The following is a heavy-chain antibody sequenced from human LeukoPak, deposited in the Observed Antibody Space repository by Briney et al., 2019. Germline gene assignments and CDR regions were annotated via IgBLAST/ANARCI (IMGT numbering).Heavy chain of an antibody. D-gene: IGHD3-3*01. CDR1: GYTLTVLS. J-gene: IGHJ5*02. CDR3: ATERGYDFWSGYYRVWFDP. CDR2: FDPEDGET. V-gene: IGHV1-24*01. Sequence: ASVKVSCKVSGYTLTVLSMHWVRQAPGKGLEWMGGFDPEDGETIYAQKFQGRVTMTEDTSTDTAYMELSSLRSEDTAVYYCATERGYDFWSGYYRVWFDPWGQGTLVTVSS.